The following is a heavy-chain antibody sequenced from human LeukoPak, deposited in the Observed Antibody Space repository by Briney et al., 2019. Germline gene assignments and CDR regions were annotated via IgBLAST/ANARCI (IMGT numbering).Heavy chain of an antibody. CDR1: GGTFSSYA. CDR2: IAPIFGTA. D-gene: IGHD6-19*01. J-gene: IGHJ4*02. V-gene: IGHV1-69*01. CDR3: ARTASSGWYYFDY. Sequence: ASVKVSCKASGGTFSSYAISWVRQAPGQGLEWMGGIAPIFGTANYAQKFQGRVTITADESTSTAYMELSSLRSEDTAVYYCARTASSGWYYFDYWGQGTLVTVSS.